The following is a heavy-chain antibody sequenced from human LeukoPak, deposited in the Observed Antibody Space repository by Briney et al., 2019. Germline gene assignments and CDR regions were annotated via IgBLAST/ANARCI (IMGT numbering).Heavy chain of an antibody. CDR2: ISGSGGSA. D-gene: IGHD1-14*01. CDR1: GFTFSTYA. Sequence: GGSLRLSCAASGFTFSTYAMSWVRQAPGKGLEWVSGISGSGGSAYYADSVKGRFTISRDISKNTLYLQVNSLRAEDTAVYYCAKESRARGTYYFDYWGQGTLVTVSS. CDR3: AKESRARGTYYFDY. V-gene: IGHV3-23*01. J-gene: IGHJ4*02.